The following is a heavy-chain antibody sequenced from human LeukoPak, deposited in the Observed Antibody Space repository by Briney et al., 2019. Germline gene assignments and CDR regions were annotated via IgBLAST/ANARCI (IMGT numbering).Heavy chain of an antibody. J-gene: IGHJ4*02. CDR2: ISDSGGST. D-gene: IGHD5-18*01. Sequence: GGSLRLSCAASGFTFSNYDMSWVRQAPGKGLEWVSSISDSGGSTYYADSVKGRFTISRDNAKNSLYLQMNSLRAEDTAVYYCARDLGTYSYGFMDSWGQGTLVTVSS. CDR3: ARDLGTYSYGFMDS. V-gene: IGHV3-23*01. CDR1: GFTFSNYD.